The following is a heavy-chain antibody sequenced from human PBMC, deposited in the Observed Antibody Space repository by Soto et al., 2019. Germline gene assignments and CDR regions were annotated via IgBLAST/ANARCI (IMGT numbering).Heavy chain of an antibody. CDR2: MYKSEST. J-gene: IGHJ5*01. CDR1: GGSISSYF. Sequence: SETASITCTVSGGSISSYFLSWIRQPPGKGLEWIGYMYKSESTYYNPSLKSRVTISLDTSKNQFSLKLSSVTAADTAVYYCARDSMFDINGYYYTHSYSRAQGTPVPVSA. D-gene: IGHD3-22*01. CDR3: ARDSMFDINGYYYTHSYS. V-gene: IGHV4-4*08.